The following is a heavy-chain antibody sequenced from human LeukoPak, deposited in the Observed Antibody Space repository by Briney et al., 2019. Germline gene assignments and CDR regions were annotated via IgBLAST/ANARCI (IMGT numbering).Heavy chain of an antibody. CDR1: GYSFSNYW. Sequence: GESLKISCKGSGYSFSNYWIGWVRQMPGKGLEWMGIIYPGDSDTRYSPSFQGQVTISADKSISTAYLQWSSLKASDAAMYYCARGYRYDAFDIWGQGTMVTVSS. V-gene: IGHV5-51*01. CDR2: IYPGDSDT. D-gene: IGHD3-16*02. J-gene: IGHJ3*02. CDR3: ARGYRYDAFDI.